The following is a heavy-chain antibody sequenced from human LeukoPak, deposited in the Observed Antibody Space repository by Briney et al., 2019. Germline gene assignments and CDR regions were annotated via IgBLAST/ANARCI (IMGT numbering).Heavy chain of an antibody. CDR2: IRSKAYGGTT. D-gene: IGHD3-22*01. V-gene: IGHV3-49*04. CDR3: TRDQYYYDSSGYYYARKFDY. CDR1: GFTFGDYA. Sequence: GGSLRLSCTASGFTFGDYAMSWVRQAPGKGLEWVGFIRSKAYGGTTEYAASVKGRFTISRDDSKSIAYLQMDSLKTEDTAVYYCTRDQYYYDSSGYYYARKFDYWGQGTLVTVSS. J-gene: IGHJ4*02.